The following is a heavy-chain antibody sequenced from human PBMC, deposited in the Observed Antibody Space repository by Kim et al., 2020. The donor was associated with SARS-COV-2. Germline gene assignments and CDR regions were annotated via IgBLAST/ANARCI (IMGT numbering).Heavy chain of an antibody. J-gene: IGHJ4*02. V-gene: IGHV3-11*05. Sequence: YTKYADSVKGRFTISRDNAKNSLYLQMNSLRAEDTAVYYCARDYGDYFDYWGQGTLVTVSS. CDR3: ARDYGDYFDY. D-gene: IGHD4-17*01. CDR2: YT.